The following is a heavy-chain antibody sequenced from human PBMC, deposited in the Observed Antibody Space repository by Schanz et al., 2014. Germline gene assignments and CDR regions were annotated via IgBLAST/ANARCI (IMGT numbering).Heavy chain of an antibody. CDR3: ARHLVNAYGMDV. CDR2: IHHSGSI. D-gene: IGHD3-3*02. Sequence: QVQLQQWGAGLLKPSETLSLTCAVYGGPFSGYFWSWIRQSPGKGLQWIGEIHHSGSIIYNPSLRSGVTISMDTSKNQFFWKVTSVTAADTAVYYCARHLVNAYGMDVWGQGTAVTVSS. J-gene: IGHJ6*02. CDR1: GGPFSGYF. V-gene: IGHV4-34*01.